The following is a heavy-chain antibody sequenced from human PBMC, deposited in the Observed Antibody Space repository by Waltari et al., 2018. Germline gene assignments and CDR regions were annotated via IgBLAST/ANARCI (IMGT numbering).Heavy chain of an antibody. J-gene: IGHJ5*02. CDR3: ARLTIFGPPNPPLGKPPLFDP. V-gene: IGHV4-59*11. CDR1: GGSISSHY. Sequence: QVQLQESGPGLVKPSETLSLTCTVSGGSISSHYWSWIRQPPGKGLEWIGYIYYSGSTHYNPSLKSRVTISVDTSKNQFSLKLSSVTAADTAVYYWARLTIFGPPNPPLGKPPLFDPWGQGTLVTVSS. D-gene: IGHD3-3*01. CDR2: IYYSGST.